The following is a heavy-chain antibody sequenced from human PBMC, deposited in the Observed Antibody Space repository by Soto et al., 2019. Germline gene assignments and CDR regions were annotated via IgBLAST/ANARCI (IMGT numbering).Heavy chain of an antibody. CDR2: ISSSSSYI. CDR1: GFTFSSYS. J-gene: IGHJ4*02. D-gene: IGHD4-17*01. Sequence: LRLSCAASGFTFSSYSMNWVRQAPGKGLEWVSSISSSSSYIYYADSLKGRFTISRDNAKNSLYLQMNSLRAEDTAVYYCARDRYGDYGFDFWGQGTLVTVSS. V-gene: IGHV3-21*01. CDR3: ARDRYGDYGFDF.